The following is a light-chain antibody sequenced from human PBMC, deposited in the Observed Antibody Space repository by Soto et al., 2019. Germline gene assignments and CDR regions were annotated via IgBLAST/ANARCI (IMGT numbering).Light chain of an antibody. Sequence: QSALTQPASVSGSPGQSITISCTGTSSDVGSYNLVSWYQQHQGKAPKLMIYEGSKRPSGVSNRFSGSKSGNTASLTISGLQAEDEADDYCCSYAGSSTYVFGTGTKLTVL. J-gene: IGLJ1*01. V-gene: IGLV2-23*01. CDR3: CSYAGSSTYV. CDR2: EGS. CDR1: SSDVGSYNL.